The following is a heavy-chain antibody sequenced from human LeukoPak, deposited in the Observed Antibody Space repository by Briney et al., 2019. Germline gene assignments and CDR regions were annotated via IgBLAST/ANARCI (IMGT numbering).Heavy chain of an antibody. CDR1: GGTFSSYA. Sequence: GTSVKVSCKASGGTFSSYAISWVRQTPGQRLEWMGWINAGNGNTKYSQKFQGRVTITRDTSASTAYMELSSLRSEDTAVYYCARDLGYSSGIDIWGQGTMVTVSS. CDR3: ARDLGYSSGIDI. D-gene: IGHD6-19*01. J-gene: IGHJ3*02. V-gene: IGHV1-3*01. CDR2: INAGNGNT.